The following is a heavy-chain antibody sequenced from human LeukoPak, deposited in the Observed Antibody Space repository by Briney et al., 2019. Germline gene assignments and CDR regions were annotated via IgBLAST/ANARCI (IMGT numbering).Heavy chain of an antibody. D-gene: IGHD2-21*02. CDR3: ARDVGVPGRGTAPDY. V-gene: IGHV1-2*02. Sequence: GASAKDSSMPSGYTFTDYYIHLVRQAPGQGHEWMGLRNPTGGGTEHAQKFQGRGIMTRDTSTSTAYMVLSSLRSDDTAIYYCARDVGVPGRGTAPDYWGQGTLVTVSS. CDR1: GYTFTDYY. CDR2: RNPTGGGT. J-gene: IGHJ4*02.